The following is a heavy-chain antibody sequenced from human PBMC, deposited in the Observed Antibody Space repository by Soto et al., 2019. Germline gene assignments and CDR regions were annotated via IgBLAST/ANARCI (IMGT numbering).Heavy chain of an antibody. Sequence: PSETLSLTCTVSGGSTSGGGSYWSWIRQHPGKGLEWIGYIYYSGSTYYNPSLKSRVTISVDTSKNQFSLILSSVTAADTAVYYCARDPPTAYYYYMDVWGKGTTVTVSS. CDR3: ARDPPTAYYYYMDV. D-gene: IGHD1-26*01. V-gene: IGHV4-31*03. CDR1: GGSTSGGGSY. CDR2: IYYSGST. J-gene: IGHJ6*03.